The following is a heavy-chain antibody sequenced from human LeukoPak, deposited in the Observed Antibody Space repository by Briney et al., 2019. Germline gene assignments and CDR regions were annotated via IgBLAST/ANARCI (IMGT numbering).Heavy chain of an antibody. J-gene: IGHJ4*02. Sequence: PGGSLRLSCAASGFTFSSYSMNWVRQAPGKGLEWVSYISSSSSTIYYADSVKGRFTISRDNAENSLYLQMNSLRAEDTAVYYCARDIDGFDGYNLRYWGQGTLVTVSS. D-gene: IGHD5-24*01. CDR2: ISSSSSTI. CDR3: ARDIDGFDGYNLRY. V-gene: IGHV3-48*04. CDR1: GFTFSSYS.